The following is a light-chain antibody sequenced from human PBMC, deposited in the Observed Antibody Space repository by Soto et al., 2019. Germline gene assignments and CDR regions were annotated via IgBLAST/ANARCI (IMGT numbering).Light chain of an antibody. Sequence: ETVLTQSPATLSLSPGEGATLSCRASQTVSRFFAWYQQKPGQAPRLLIYGVSNRATGVPARFSGSGSGTDFTLSISSLEPEDSGVYYCQQRFTWHLTFGGGTKVEIK. CDR2: GVS. J-gene: IGKJ4*01. CDR1: QTVSRF. V-gene: IGKV3-11*01. CDR3: QQRFTWHLT.